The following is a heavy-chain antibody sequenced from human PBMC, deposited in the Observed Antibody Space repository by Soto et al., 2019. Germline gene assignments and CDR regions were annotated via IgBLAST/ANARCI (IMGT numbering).Heavy chain of an antibody. CDR3: ARQSIQLWSGAWYYGMEV. J-gene: IGHJ6*04. CDR2: IYPSDSDT. D-gene: IGHD5-18*01. CDR1: GYSFTNYW. V-gene: IGHV5-51*01. Sequence: GESLKISCKGSGYSFTNYWIAWVRQMPGKGLEWMGIIYPSDSDTRYSPSFQGQVTISADKSINTAYLQWSSLKASDTAMYYCARQSIQLWSGAWYYGMEVGGKGTTVTVSS.